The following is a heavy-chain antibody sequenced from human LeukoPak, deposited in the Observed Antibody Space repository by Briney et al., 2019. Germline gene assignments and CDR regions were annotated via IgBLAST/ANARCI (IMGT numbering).Heavy chain of an antibody. CDR2: IYHSGST. CDR1: GYSISSGYY. CDR3: ARGFYDSSSWYTAFDI. Sequence: SETLSLTCTVSGYSISSGYYWGWIRQPPGKGLEWIGSIYHSGSTYYNPSLKSRVTISVDTSKNQFSLKLSSVTAADTAVYYCARGFYDSSSWYTAFDIWGQGTMVTVSS. D-gene: IGHD6-13*01. J-gene: IGHJ3*02. V-gene: IGHV4-38-2*02.